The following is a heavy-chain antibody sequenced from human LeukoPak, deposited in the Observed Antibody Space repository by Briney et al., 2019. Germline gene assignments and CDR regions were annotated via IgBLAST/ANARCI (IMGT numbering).Heavy chain of an antibody. D-gene: IGHD2-2*01. J-gene: IGHJ3*02. Sequence: GGSLRLSCTASGFSFVDSAVHWVRQAPGKGLEWVANIKQDGSEKYYVDSVEGRFTISRDNAKNSLYLQMNSLRAEDTAVYYCARGLHCSSTSCYSPDAFDIWGQGTMVTVSS. CDR2: IKQDGSEK. CDR3: ARGLHCSSTSCYSPDAFDI. V-gene: IGHV3-7*01. CDR1: GFSFVDSA.